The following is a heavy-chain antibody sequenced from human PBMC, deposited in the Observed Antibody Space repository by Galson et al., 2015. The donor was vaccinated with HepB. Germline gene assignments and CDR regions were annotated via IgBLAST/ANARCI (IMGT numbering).Heavy chain of an antibody. CDR1: GFTFSSYA. J-gene: IGHJ4*02. V-gene: IGHV3-23*01. D-gene: IGHD3-10*01. Sequence: SLRLSCAASGFTFSSYAMSWVRQAPGKGLEWVSAISGSGGSTYYADSVKGRFTISRDNSKNTLYLQMNSLRAEDTAVYYCAKGTMVRGVIIRPLDYWGQGTLVTVSS. CDR2: ISGSGGST. CDR3: AKGTMVRGVIIRPLDY.